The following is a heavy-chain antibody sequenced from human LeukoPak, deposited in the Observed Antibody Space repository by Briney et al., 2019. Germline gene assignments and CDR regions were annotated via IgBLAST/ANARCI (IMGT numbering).Heavy chain of an antibody. CDR2: IYYSGST. D-gene: IGHD6-6*01. V-gene: IGHV4-39*01. CDR1: GGSISSTSYY. J-gene: IGHJ4*02. Sequence: PSETLSLTCTVSGGSISSTSYYWGWIRQPPGKGLEWIASIYYSGSTYDNPSLKSRVTVSVDTSKNQFSLKLNSVTAADTAVYYCARLVEYGSSSFDYWGQGTLVSVSS. CDR3: ARLVEYGSSSFDY.